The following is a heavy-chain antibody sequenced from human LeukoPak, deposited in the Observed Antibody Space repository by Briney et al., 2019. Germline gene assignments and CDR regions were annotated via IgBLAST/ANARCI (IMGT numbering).Heavy chain of an antibody. J-gene: IGHJ4*02. CDR3: AKGHSSSWSIMDY. CDR1: GFPFSIYG. V-gene: IGHV3-23*01. D-gene: IGHD6-13*01. Sequence: GGSLRLSCAASGFPFSIYGMSWVRQAPGKRLEWVSSITGSDISVYYADSLKGRFTISRDNSKNTLYLQMNSLRVEDTAVYYCAKGHSSSWSIMDYWGQGTLVTVSS. CDR2: ITGSDISV.